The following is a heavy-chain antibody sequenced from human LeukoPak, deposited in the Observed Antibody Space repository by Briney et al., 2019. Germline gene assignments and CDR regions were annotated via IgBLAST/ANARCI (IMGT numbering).Heavy chain of an antibody. CDR2: FDPEDGET. D-gene: IGHD2-2*01. CDR1: GYTLTELS. CDR3: ATQLLSIQYFQH. V-gene: IGHV1-24*01. J-gene: IGHJ1*01. Sequence: ASAKVSCKVSGYTLTELSMHWVRQAPGKGLEWMGGFDPEDGETIYAQKFQGRVTMTEDTSTDTAYMELSSLRSEDTAVYYCATQLLSIQYFQHWGQGTLVTVSS.